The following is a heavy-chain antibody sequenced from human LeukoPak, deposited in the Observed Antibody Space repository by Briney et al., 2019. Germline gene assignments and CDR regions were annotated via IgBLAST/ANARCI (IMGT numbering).Heavy chain of an antibody. D-gene: IGHD5-24*01. Sequence: GGSLRLSCAASGFTFNSYAMIWVRQAPGKGLESISSISTAGDRTYYADSVKGRFAISRDNSKNTLYLQMNSLRAEDTAVYYCAKILERELQYYYYGMDVWGQGTSVTVSS. CDR3: AKILERELQYYYYGMDV. CDR2: ISTAGDRT. V-gene: IGHV3-23*01. CDR1: GFTFNSYA. J-gene: IGHJ6*02.